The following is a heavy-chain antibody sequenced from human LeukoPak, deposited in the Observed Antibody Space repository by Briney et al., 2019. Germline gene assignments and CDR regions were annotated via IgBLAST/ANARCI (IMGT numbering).Heavy chain of an antibody. D-gene: IGHD1-7*01. V-gene: IGHV4-59*08. CDR1: GASISSYY. CDR2: IYYSGST. Sequence: SETLSLTCTVSGASISSYYWSWIRQPPGKGLEWIGYIYYSGSTNYNPSLKSRVTISVDTSMNQFSLKLSSVTAADTAVYYCASLTGTTRGYWGQGTLVTASS. J-gene: IGHJ4*02. CDR3: ASLTGTTRGY.